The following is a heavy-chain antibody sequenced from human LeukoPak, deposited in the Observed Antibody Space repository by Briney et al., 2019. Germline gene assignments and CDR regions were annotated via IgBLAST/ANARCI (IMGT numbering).Heavy chain of an antibody. CDR1: GFIVSNNF. Sequence: GGSLRLSCAASGFIVSNNFMSWVRQAPGKGLEWVSVLYSAGSTFYLDSVKGRFTISRDNSKNMLFLQMNSLRVEDTAIYYCAGSPWDGIRGVGLDYLDYWGRGTLVTVSS. D-gene: IGHD1-26*01. V-gene: IGHV3-53*01. J-gene: IGHJ4*02. CDR3: AGSPWDGIRGVGLDYLDY. CDR2: LYSAGST.